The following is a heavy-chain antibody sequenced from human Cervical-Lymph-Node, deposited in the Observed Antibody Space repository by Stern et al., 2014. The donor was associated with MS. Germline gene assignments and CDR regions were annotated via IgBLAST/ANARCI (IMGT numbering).Heavy chain of an antibody. Sequence: QVQLVQSGAEVKKPGSSVKISCKASGGTFSVYAINWLRQAPGQGLAWMGGIIPVLGTAKYAQKFQGRVTITADDSTRTTAMQLSSLRSNDTAVYYCARDGRHSYTYALDVWGQGTTVTVSS. CDR2: IIPVLGTA. J-gene: IGHJ6*02. V-gene: IGHV1-69*01. CDR3: ARDGRHSYTYALDV. CDR1: GGTFSVYA. D-gene: IGHD2-2*02.